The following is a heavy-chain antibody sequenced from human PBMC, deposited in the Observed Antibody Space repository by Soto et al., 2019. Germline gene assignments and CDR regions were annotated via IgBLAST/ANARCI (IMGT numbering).Heavy chain of an antibody. CDR3: ARDPTGSSWYQLGVDY. CDR1: GFTFSSYS. V-gene: IGHV3-48*02. D-gene: IGHD6-13*01. CDR2: ISSSSSTI. J-gene: IGHJ4*02. Sequence: EVQLVESGGGLVQPGGSLRLSCAASGFTFSSYSMNWVRQAPGKGLEWVSYISSSSSTIYYADSVKGRFTISRDNAKNSLYLQMNSLRDEDTAVYYCARDPTGSSWYQLGVDYWGQGTLVTVSS.